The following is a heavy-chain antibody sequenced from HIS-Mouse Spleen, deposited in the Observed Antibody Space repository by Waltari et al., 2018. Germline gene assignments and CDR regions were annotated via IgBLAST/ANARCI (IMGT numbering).Heavy chain of an antibody. CDR2: IYHSGST. CDR3: ARVKT. J-gene: IGHJ5*02. CDR1: GYSISSGYY. V-gene: IGHV4-38-2*02. Sequence: QVQLQESGPGLVTPSETLSLTCTVSGYSISSGYYWGWIRQPPGKGLELIGSIYHSGSTYYNPSLKSRVTISVDTSKNQFSLKLSSVTAADTAVYYCARVKTWGQGTLVTVSS.